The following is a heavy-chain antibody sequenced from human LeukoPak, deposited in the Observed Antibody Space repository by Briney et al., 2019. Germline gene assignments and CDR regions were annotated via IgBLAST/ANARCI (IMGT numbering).Heavy chain of an antibody. V-gene: IGHV4-34*01. J-gene: IGHJ4*02. CDR2: INHSGST. Sequence: SETLSLTCAVYGGSFSGYYWSWIRQPPGKGLEWIGEINHSGSTNYNPSLKSRVTISVDTSKNQFSLKLSSVTAADTAVYYCARVRYYYDSSGYAFDYWGQGALVTVSS. D-gene: IGHD3-22*01. CDR1: GGSFSGYY. CDR3: ARVRYYYDSSGYAFDY.